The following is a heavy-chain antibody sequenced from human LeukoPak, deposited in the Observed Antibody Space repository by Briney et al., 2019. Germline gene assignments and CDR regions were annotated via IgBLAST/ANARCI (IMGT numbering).Heavy chain of an antibody. J-gene: IGHJ4*02. CDR1: GGSFSGYY. CDR3: ARTRYVPDY. V-gene: IGHV4-34*01. Sequence: SETLTLTCAVYGGSFSGYYWSWIRQPPGKGLEWIGEINHSGSTNYNPSLKSRVTISVDTSKNQFSLKLSSVTAADTAVYYCARTRYVPDYWGQGTLVTVSS. CDR2: INHSGST. D-gene: IGHD3-16*01.